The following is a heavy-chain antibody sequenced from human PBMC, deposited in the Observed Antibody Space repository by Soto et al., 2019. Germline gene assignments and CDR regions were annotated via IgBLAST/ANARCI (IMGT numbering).Heavy chain of an antibody. J-gene: IGHJ4*02. CDR1: GYTFTGYY. CDR3: ARVSWITGDYFDY. CDR2: INPNSGGT. Sequence: QVQLVQSGAEVKKPGASVKVSCKASGYTFTGYYMHWVRQAPGQGLEWMGWINPNSGGTNNAQKFQGWVTMTRDTSISTAYMELSRLRSDDTAVYYCARVSWITGDYFDYWGQGTLVTVSS. V-gene: IGHV1-2*04. D-gene: IGHD3-16*01.